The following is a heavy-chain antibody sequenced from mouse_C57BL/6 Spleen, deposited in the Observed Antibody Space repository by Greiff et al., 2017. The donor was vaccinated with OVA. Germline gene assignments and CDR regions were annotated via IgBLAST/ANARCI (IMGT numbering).Heavy chain of an antibody. D-gene: IGHD1-1*01. CDR3: ARYGSSLDY. V-gene: IGHV2-2*01. CDR2: IWSGGST. J-gene: IGHJ2*01. Sequence: VQRVESGPGLVQPSQSLSITCTVSGFSLTSYGVHWVRQSPGKGLEWLGVIWSGGSTDYNAAFISRLSISKDNSKSQVFFKMNSLQADDTAIYHCARYGSSLDYWGQGTTLTVSS. CDR1: GFSLTSYG.